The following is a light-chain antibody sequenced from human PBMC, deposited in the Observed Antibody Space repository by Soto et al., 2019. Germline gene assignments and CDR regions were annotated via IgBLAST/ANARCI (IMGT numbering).Light chain of an antibody. Sequence: EIVLTQSPGTLSLSPGERATLSCRASQSVSTSDFAWYQQKPGQAPRLLMYGASHRASGIPDRFSGSGSGTDFTLTISGLEPEDFAVYYCQQYDRSLTFGGGTKVDIK. CDR2: GAS. CDR3: QQYDRSLT. CDR1: QSVSTSD. J-gene: IGKJ4*01. V-gene: IGKV3-20*01.